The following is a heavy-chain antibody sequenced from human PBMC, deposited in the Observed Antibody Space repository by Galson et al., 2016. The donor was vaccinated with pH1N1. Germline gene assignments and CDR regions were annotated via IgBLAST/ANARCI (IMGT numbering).Heavy chain of an antibody. CDR1: GGTFNSHS. CDR2: VIPLFGTT. J-gene: IGHJ6*02. CDR3: GTKTLTNEDRNFFEYGMDV. D-gene: IGHD2-8*01. V-gene: IGHV1-69*13. Sequence: SVKVSCKASGGTFNSHSFNWVRQTAGQGLEWMGGVIPLFGTTHYAQMFQGRVTVIADDSSTTVYMELKNLRPEDTAVYYCGTKTLTNEDRNFFEYGMDVWGQGTTGAVS.